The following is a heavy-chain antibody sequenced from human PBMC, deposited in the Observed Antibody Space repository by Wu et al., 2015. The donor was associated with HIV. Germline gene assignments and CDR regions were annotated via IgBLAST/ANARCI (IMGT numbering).Heavy chain of an antibody. CDR3: ARDRLQYYDSSGYTYNWFDP. V-gene: IGHV1-46*01. CDR1: GYTFTDYY. Sequence: QVQLVQSGAEVKKPGASVKVSCKTSGYTFTDYYMHWVRQAPGQGLEWMGIINPSGGSTSYAQKFQGRVTMTRDTSTSTVYMELSSLRSEDTAVYYCARDRLQYYDSSGYTYNWFDPWGQGTLVTVSS. CDR2: INPSGGST. D-gene: IGHD3-22*01. J-gene: IGHJ5*02.